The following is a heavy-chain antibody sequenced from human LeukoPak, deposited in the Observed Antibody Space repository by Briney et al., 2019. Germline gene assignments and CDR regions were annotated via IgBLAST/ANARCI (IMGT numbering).Heavy chain of an antibody. CDR1: GFTFDDYG. Sequence: GGSLRLSCAASGFTFDDYGMSWVRQAPGKGLEWVSGINWNGGSTGYADSVKGRFTISRDNAKNSLYLQMNSLRAEDTAVYYCARNVRVIDNNWFDPWGQGTLVTVSS. J-gene: IGHJ5*02. V-gene: IGHV3-20*04. CDR3: ARNVRVIDNNWFDP. CDR2: INWNGGST. D-gene: IGHD3-10*01.